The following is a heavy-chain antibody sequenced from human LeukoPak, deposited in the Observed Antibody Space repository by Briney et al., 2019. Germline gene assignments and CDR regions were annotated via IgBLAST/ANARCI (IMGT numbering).Heavy chain of an antibody. CDR2: IKQDGGEK. J-gene: IGHJ4*02. CDR3: ARLGGSYYTY. V-gene: IGHV3-7*01. Sequence: GRSLRLSWVASGFAFNSHWMSWVRQAPGKGLEWVANIKQDGGEKYYVDSVKGRFTISRDNAKNSLFLQMNSLRVEDTAVYYCARLGGSYYTYWGQGTLVTVSS. D-gene: IGHD1-26*01. CDR1: GFAFNSHW.